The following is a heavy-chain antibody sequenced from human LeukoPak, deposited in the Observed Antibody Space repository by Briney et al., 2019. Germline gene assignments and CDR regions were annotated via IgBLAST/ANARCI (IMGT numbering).Heavy chain of an antibody. CDR3: ATLPGGMDV. J-gene: IGHJ6*02. CDR1: GFTVSSNY. Sequence: GGSLRLSCAAPGFTVSSNYMTWVRQAPGKGLEWVSVIYSSGSTYYASSVKGRFTISRDNSKNTLYLQMDSLRAEDTAVYYCATLPGGMDVWGQGTTVTVSS. CDR2: IYSSGST. V-gene: IGHV3-53*01.